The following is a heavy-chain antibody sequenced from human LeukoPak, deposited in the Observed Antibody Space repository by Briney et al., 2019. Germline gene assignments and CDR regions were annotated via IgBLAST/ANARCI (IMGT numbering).Heavy chain of an antibody. Sequence: AGGSQRLSCAVSGFTFSSYSMNWVRQAPGKGLEWVSSISSSSSYIYYADSVKGRFTISRDNAKNSLYLQMNSLRAEDTAVYYCARDLAIAAAGTERAPDYWGQGTLVTVSS. J-gene: IGHJ4*02. CDR2: ISSSSSYI. D-gene: IGHD6-13*01. CDR3: ARDLAIAAAGTERAPDY. CDR1: GFTFSSYS. V-gene: IGHV3-21*01.